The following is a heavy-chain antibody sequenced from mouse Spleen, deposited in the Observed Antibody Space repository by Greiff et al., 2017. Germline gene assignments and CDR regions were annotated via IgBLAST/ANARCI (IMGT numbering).Heavy chain of an antibody. D-gene: IGHD2-4*01. CDR3: ARFSMITTDGRFDY. Sequence: LVESGAELMKPGASVKISCKATGYTFSSYWIEWVKQRPGHGLEWIGEILPGSGSTNYNEKFKGKATFTADTSSNTAYMQLSSLTSEDSAVYYCARFSMITTDGRFDYWGQGTTLTVSS. J-gene: IGHJ2*01. V-gene: IGHV1-9*01. CDR1: GYTFSSYW. CDR2: ILPGSGST.